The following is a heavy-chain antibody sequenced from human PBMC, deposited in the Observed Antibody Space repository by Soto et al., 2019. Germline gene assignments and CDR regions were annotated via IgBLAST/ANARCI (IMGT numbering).Heavy chain of an antibody. D-gene: IGHD6-13*01. CDR3: ARLGSSSSWYRYYYSYGTDV. J-gene: IGHJ6*02. CDR2: IYYSGST. CDR1: GCSSSSSGGY. V-gene: IGHV4-39*01. Sequence: SETLSLTSTVSGCSSSSSGGYWGWIRQAPGKGLEWIGSIYYSGSTYYNPSLTSRVTISVDTSKNQFSLKLSSVTAADTAVYYCARLGSSSSWYRYYYSYGTDVWGQGTTAT.